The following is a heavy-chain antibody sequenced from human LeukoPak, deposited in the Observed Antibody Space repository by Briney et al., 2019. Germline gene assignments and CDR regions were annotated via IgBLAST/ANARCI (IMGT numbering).Heavy chain of an antibody. CDR2: IYYSGST. Sequence: PSETLSLTCTVSGGSISSSSYYWGWIRQPPGKGLEWIGSIYYSGSTYYNPSLKSRVTISVDTSKNQFSLKLSSVTAADTAVYYCARSVVVVTAITHNWFDPWGQGTLVTVSS. J-gene: IGHJ5*02. CDR1: GGSISSSSYY. V-gene: IGHV4-39*07. D-gene: IGHD2-21*02. CDR3: ARSVVVVTAITHNWFDP.